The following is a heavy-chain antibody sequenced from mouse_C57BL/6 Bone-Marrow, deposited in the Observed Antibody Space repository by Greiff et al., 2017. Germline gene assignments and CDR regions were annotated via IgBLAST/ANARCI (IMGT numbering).Heavy chain of an antibody. CDR1: GYTFTSYW. V-gene: IGHV1-52*01. D-gene: IGHD1-1*02. CDR3: ASGRGGGWYFDV. Sequence: VQLQQPGAELVRPGSSVKLSCKASGYTFTSYWMHWVKQRPIQGLEWIGNIDPSDSETHYNQKFKDKATLTVDKSSSTAYMQLSSLTSEDSAVYYCASGRGGGWYFDVWGTGTAVTVSS. CDR2: IDPSDSET. J-gene: IGHJ1*03.